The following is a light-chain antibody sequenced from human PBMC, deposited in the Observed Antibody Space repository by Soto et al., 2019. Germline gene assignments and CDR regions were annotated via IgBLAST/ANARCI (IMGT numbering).Light chain of an antibody. Sequence: QSVLTQPPSASGTPGQRVTIACSGSSSNIGSTTVKWYQQLPGTAPTLLIYNNNQRPSGVPDRFSGSKSGTSASLAISGLQSEDEADYYCAAWDDSLNGVVFGGWTKLTVL. CDR3: AAWDDSLNGVV. CDR2: NNN. CDR1: SSNIGSTT. J-gene: IGLJ3*02. V-gene: IGLV1-44*01.